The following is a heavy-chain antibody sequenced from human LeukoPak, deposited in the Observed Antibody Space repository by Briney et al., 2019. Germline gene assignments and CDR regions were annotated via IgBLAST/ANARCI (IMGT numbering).Heavy chain of an antibody. Sequence: SETLSLTCAVYGGSFSGYYWSWIRQPPGKGLEWIGEINHSGSTNYNPSLKSRVTISVDTSKNQFSLKLSSVTAADTAVYYCARTTMVRGVIGNRFLDYWGQGTLVTVSS. J-gene: IGHJ4*02. V-gene: IGHV4-34*01. D-gene: IGHD3-10*01. CDR2: INHSGST. CDR1: GGSFSGYY. CDR3: ARTTMVRGVIGNRFLDY.